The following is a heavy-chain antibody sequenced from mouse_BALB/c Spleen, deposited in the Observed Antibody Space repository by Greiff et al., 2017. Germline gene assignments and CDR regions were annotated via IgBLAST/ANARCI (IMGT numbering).Heavy chain of an antibody. CDR1: GYTFTSYW. V-gene: IGHV1S127*01. J-gene: IGHJ2*01. CDR3: TRPTVVAPFDY. D-gene: IGHD1-1*01. CDR2: LDPSDSYT. Sequence: VQLQQPGAELVKPGASVKMSCKASGYTFTSYWMHWVKQRPGQGLEWIGTLDPSDSYTSYNQKFKGKATLTVDTSSSTAYMQLSSLTSEDSAVYYCTRPTVVAPFDYWGQGTTLTVSS.